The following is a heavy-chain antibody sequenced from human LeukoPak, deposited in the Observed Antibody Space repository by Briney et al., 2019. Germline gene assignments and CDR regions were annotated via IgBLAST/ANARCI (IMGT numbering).Heavy chain of an antibody. CDR3: AKYRITMVRGVIITGFDY. D-gene: IGHD3-10*01. Sequence: GGSLRLSCEASTFTFSSYWMSWVRQAPGKGLEWVSAISGSGGSTYYADSVKGRFTISGDNSKNTLYLQMNSLRAEDTAVYYCAKYRITMVRGVIITGFDYWGQGTLVTVSS. J-gene: IGHJ4*02. V-gene: IGHV3-23*01. CDR2: ISGSGGST. CDR1: TFTFSSYW.